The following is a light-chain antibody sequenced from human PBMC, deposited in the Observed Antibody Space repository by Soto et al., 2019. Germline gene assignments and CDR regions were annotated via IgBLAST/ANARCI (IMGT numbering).Light chain of an antibody. J-gene: IGKJ1*01. V-gene: IGKV2-24*01. CDR1: QSLVHSDGNTY. CDR2: KVS. Sequence: VMTQSPLSSPVTLGQPASISCRSSQSLVHSDGNTYLSWLHQRPGQPPRLLIYKVSDRFSGVPDRFSGSGAGTDFTLKISRMEAEDVGVYYRMHDTHSSTFGQGTKVEI. CDR3: MHDTHSST.